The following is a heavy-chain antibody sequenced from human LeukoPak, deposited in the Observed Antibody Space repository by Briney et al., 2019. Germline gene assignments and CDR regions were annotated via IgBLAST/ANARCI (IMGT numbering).Heavy chain of an antibody. CDR1: GYSFTSYW. Sequence: GESLKISCKGAGYSFTSYWISWVRQMPGKGLEWMGRIDPSDTYTNYSPSFQGHVTISADKSISTAYLQWSSLKASDTAMYYCARHFSSIRYNWFDPWGQGTLVTVSS. V-gene: IGHV5-10-1*01. CDR3: ARHFSSIRYNWFDP. CDR2: IDPSDTYT. J-gene: IGHJ5*02. D-gene: IGHD6-13*01.